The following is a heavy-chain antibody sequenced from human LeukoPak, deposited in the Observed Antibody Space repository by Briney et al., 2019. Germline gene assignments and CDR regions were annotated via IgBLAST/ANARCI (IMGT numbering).Heavy chain of an antibody. V-gene: IGHV3-23*01. D-gene: IGHD3-22*01. Sequence: GGSLRLSCAASGFTFSSYAMSWVRQAPGKGLEWVSAISGSGGSTYYADSVKGRFTISRDNSKNTLYLQMNSLRAEDTAVYYCATNRGYYDSSGYSDYWGQGTLVTVSS. CDR1: GFTFSSYA. CDR2: ISGSGGST. J-gene: IGHJ4*02. CDR3: ATNRGYYDSSGYSDY.